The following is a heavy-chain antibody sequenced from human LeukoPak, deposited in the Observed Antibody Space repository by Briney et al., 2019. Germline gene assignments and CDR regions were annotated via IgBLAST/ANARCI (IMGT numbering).Heavy chain of an antibody. CDR2: IYYSGST. CDR3: ARQRDTASVGAFDT. V-gene: IGHV4-59*08. D-gene: IGHD2-2*02. J-gene: IGHJ3*02. CDR1: GGSISSYY. Sequence: SETLSLTCTVSGGSISSYYWSWIRQPPGKGLEWIGYIYYSGSTNYNPSLKSRVTISVDTSKNQFSLKLSSVTAADTALYYCARQRDTASVGAFDTWGQGTMVIVSP.